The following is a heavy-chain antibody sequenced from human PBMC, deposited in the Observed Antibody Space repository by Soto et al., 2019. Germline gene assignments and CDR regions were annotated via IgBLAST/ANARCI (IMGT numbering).Heavy chain of an antibody. CDR2: IKQDGSEK. V-gene: IGHV3-7*01. J-gene: IGHJ4*01. Sequence: GGSLRLSCAASGFTFSSHWMSWVRQAPGKGLEWVANIKQDGSEKYYMDSVKGRFTISRDNAKNSLYLQMNSLRAEDTAVYLCARVTYSYGWIFDYWGQGTLVTVSS. CDR1: GFTFSSHW. CDR3: ARVTYSYGWIFDY. D-gene: IGHD3-16*02.